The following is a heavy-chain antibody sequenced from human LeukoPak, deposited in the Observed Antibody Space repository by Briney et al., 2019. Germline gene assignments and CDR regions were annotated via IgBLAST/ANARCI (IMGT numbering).Heavy chain of an antibody. CDR3: ARGRFEDSSGYRERKITNIGQNFDY. CDR1: GGSFSGYY. J-gene: IGHJ4*02. D-gene: IGHD3-22*01. Sequence: PSETLSLTCAVYGGSFSGYYWSWIRQPPGKGLEWIGEINHSGSTNYNPSLKSRVTISVDTSKNQFSLKLSSVTAADTAVYYCARGRFEDSSGYRERKITNIGQNFDYWGQGTLVTVSS. V-gene: IGHV4-34*01. CDR2: INHSGST.